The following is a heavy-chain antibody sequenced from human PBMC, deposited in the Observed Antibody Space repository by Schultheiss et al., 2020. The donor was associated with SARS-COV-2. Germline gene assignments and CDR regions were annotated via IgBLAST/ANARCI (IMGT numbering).Heavy chain of an antibody. J-gene: IGHJ6*02. Sequence: SETLSLTCAVSGGSISSSNWWSWVRQPPGKGLEWIGEVYHSGSTNYNPSLKSRLTISVDTSKNQFSLKLSSVTAADTAIYYCARHRGVDCSSTSCRRYYYYYGMDVWGQGTTVTVSS. CDR3: ARHRGVDCSSTSCRRYYYYYGMDV. D-gene: IGHD2-2*01. CDR2: VYHSGST. V-gene: IGHV4-4*02. CDR1: GGSISSSNW.